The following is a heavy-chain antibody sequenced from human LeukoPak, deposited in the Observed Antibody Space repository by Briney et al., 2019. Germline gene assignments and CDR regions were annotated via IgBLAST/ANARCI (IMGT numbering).Heavy chain of an antibody. J-gene: IGHJ4*02. Sequence: GGSLRLSCAASGLTFSSHSMSWVRQAPGKGLQWVSAISGSGGTTNYADSVKGRFTISRDNSKNTLYLQVNSLRVEDTGVYYCARGGIAMADRYFDYWGQGTLVTVSS. D-gene: IGHD6-19*01. CDR2: ISGSGGTT. CDR3: ARGGIAMADRYFDY. V-gene: IGHV3-23*01. CDR1: GLTFSSHS.